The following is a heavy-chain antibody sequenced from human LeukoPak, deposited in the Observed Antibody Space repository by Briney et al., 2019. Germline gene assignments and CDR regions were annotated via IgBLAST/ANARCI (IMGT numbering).Heavy chain of an antibody. Sequence: GSAKISCKAFGYTFSSNYMHWVRHAPGERRVWMGVISPRGGSTTYAQKFLGGVALTRDMSTSTDYLELSSLRSEDTAVYYCARDNSVRDEAWWFNPWSQGTLVTVSS. V-gene: IGHV1-46*01. CDR1: GYTFSSNY. CDR3: ARDNSVRDEAWWFNP. CDR2: ISPRGGST. J-gene: IGHJ5*02. D-gene: IGHD5-24*01.